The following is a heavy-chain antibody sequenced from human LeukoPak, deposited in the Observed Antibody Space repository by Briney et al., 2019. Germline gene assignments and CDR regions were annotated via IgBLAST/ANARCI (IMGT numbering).Heavy chain of an antibody. CDR2: IDPSDSYT. J-gene: IGHJ6*02. D-gene: IGHD3-10*01. CDR3: ARQPAMVRGVTHYYYYGMDV. V-gene: IGHV5-10-1*01. CDR1: GYSFTSYW. Sequence: HGESLKISCKGSGYSFTSYWISWVRQMPGKGLEWMGRIDPSDSYTNYSPSFQGHVTISADKSISTAYLQWSSLKASDTAMYYCARQPAMVRGVTHYYYYGMDVWGQGTTVTVS.